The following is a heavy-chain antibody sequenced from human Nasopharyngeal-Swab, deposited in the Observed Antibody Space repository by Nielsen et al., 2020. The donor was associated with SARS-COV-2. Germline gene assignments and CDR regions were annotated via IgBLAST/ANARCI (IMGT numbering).Heavy chain of an antibody. CDR3: AKDYYDSSGYAFGSATGGEGYMDV. CDR1: GFSFNTYA. J-gene: IGHJ6*03. V-gene: IGHV3-23*01. Sequence: GGSLRLSCAASGFSFNTYAMTWVRQAPGKGLEWVSGISYSGDKTYYGDSVKGRFTISRDNSKNTLYLQMNSLRAEDTAVYYCAKDYYDSSGYAFGSATGGEGYMDVWGKGTTVTVSS. D-gene: IGHD3-22*01. CDR2: ISYSGDKT.